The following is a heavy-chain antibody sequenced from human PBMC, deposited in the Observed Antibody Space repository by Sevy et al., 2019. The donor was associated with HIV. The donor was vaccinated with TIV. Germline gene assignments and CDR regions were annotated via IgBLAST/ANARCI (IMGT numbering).Heavy chain of an antibody. V-gene: IGHV3-30-3*01. CDR1: GFTFSSYA. CDR3: ARGKLELRGYYYYYMDV. D-gene: IGHD1-7*01. CDR2: ISYDGSNK. J-gene: IGHJ6*03. Sequence: GGFLRLSCAASGFTFSSYAMHWVRQAPGKGLEWVAVISYDGSNKYYADSVKGRFTISRDNSKNTLYLQMNSLRAEDTAVYYCARGKLELRGYYYYYMDVWGKGTTVTVSS.